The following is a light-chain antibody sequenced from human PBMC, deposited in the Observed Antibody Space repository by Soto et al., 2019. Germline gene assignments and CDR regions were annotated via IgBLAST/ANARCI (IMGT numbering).Light chain of an antibody. V-gene: IGLV2-14*01. CDR3: SSYTTSSTPWV. Sequence: QSALTQPASVSGSPGQSITISCTGTSSDVGGYNYVSWYQQHPGKAPKLMIYEVSNRPSGGYNRFSDCKSGKKTSLTISGLQADDEEDYYFSSYTTSSTPWVFGGGTKLTVL. CDR1: SSDVGGYNY. CDR2: EVS. J-gene: IGLJ3*02.